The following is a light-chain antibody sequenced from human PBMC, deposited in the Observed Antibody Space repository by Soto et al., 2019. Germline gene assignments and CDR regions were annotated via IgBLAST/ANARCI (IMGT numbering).Light chain of an antibody. J-gene: IGKJ5*01. CDR2: ATS. Sequence: EFVLTQSPGTLSLSPGETATLSCRASESIINDYSAWYQQRPGQPPRLLIYATSKRAPGIPDRVSGSGSGTDFTLTISRLEPVDFAVYYGQQYCRSPIFSQGTRLEIK. V-gene: IGKV3-20*01. CDR3: QQYCRSPI. CDR1: ESIINDY.